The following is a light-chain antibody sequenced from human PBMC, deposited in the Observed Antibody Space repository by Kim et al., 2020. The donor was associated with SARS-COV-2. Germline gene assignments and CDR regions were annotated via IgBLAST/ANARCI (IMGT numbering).Light chain of an antibody. CDR1: SSDVGGYNY. Sequence: SALTQPASVSGSLGQSITISCAGSSSDVGGYNYVSWYQQHPGKAPKVIIYDVSNRPSGVSDRFSGSKSGNTASLTISGLQADDEADYYCSSYTSSNTWVCGGGTQGTVL. CDR2: DVS. V-gene: IGLV2-14*03. J-gene: IGLJ3*02. CDR3: SSYTSSNTWV.